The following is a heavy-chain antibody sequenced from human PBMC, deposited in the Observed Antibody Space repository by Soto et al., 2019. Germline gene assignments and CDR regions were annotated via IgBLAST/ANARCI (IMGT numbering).Heavy chain of an antibody. J-gene: IGHJ6*02. CDR2: IIPIFGTA. CDR1: GGTFSSYA. D-gene: IGHD6-19*01. V-gene: IGHV1-69*01. CDR3: ARVVREWLATPHYYDYGMDV. Sequence: QVQLVQSGAEVKKPGSSVKVSCKASGGTFSSYAISWVRQAPGQGLEWMGGIIPIFGTANYAQKFQGRVTITADESTSTDYMQLSSLRSEDTAVYYGARVVREWLATPHYYDYGMDVWGQGTTVTVSS.